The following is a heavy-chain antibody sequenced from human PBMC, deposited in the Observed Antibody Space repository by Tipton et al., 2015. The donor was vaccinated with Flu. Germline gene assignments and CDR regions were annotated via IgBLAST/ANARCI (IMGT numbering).Heavy chain of an antibody. CDR1: GGSFSGYY. Sequence: TLSLTCAVYGGSFSGYYWSWIRQPPGKGLEWIGSIYYSGSTYYNPSLKSRVTISEDTAKNQFSLKLSSVTAADTAVYYCARGSSSWYIYGHWYFDLWGRGTLVTVSS. J-gene: IGHJ2*01. CDR2: IYYSGST. CDR3: ARGSSSWYIYGHWYFDL. D-gene: IGHD6-13*01. V-gene: IGHV4-34*01.